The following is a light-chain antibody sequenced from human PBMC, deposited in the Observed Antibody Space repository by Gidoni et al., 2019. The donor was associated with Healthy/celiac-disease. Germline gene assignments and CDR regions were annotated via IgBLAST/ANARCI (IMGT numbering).Light chain of an antibody. Sequence: AIRMTQSLSSSSASTGDRVTITCRASQGISSYLACYQQKPGKAPKLLIYASSTLQSGVPSRFSGSGSGTDFTLTISCLQSEDFATYYCQQYYSYPLYTFGQGTKLEIK. CDR3: QQYYSYPLYT. CDR2: ASS. J-gene: IGKJ2*01. CDR1: QGISSY. V-gene: IGKV1-8*01.